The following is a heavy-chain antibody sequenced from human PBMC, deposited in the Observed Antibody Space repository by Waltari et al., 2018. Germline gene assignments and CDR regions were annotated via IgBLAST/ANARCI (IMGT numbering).Heavy chain of an antibody. CDR2: IYYTGNT. CDR1: GVSIRRSSDS. Sequence: QLQLPESGPGLVKPSETLSLTCTVPGVSIRRSSDSWGWIRQPPGKGLAWIANIYYTGNTYYNASLKSRVTISVDTSKNQFCLKMRSVTAADTAVYYCARLARYGDSGLDYWGQGTLVSVSS. V-gene: IGHV4-39*01. D-gene: IGHD4-17*01. CDR3: ARLARYGDSGLDY. J-gene: IGHJ4*02.